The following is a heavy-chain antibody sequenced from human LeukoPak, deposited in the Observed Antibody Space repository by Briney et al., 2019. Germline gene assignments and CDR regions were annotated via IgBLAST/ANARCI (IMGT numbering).Heavy chain of an antibody. CDR3: AKTYSGYDYVY. D-gene: IGHD5-12*01. J-gene: IGHJ4*02. CDR2: ISYDGSNK. V-gene: IGHV3-30*18. CDR1: GFTFSNFG. Sequence: PGGSLRLSCAASGFTFSNFGMHWVRQAPGKGLEWVAVISYDGSNKYYADSVKGRFTISRGNSKNTLYLQMNSLRAEDTAVYYCAKTYSGYDYVYWGQGTLVTVSS.